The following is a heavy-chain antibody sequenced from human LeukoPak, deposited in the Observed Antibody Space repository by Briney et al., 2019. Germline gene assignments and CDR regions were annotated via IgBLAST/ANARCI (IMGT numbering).Heavy chain of an antibody. CDR1: GDSISSSSYY. D-gene: IGHD6-13*01. CDR2: IYYSGST. Sequence: PSETLSLTCTVSGDSISSSSYYWGWIRQPPGKGLEWIGSIYYSGSTYYNPSLKSRVTISVDTSKNQFSLKLSSVTAADTAVYYCAREALAAAGVYFDYWGQGTLVTVSS. CDR3: AREALAAAGVYFDY. J-gene: IGHJ4*02. V-gene: IGHV4-39*07.